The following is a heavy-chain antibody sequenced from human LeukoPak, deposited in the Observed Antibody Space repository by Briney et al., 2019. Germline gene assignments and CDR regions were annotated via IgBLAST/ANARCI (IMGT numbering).Heavy chain of an antibody. CDR1: GFTFSSYA. D-gene: IGHD6-13*01. V-gene: IGHV3-23*01. J-gene: IGHJ4*02. Sequence: PGGSLRLSCAASGFTFSSYAMTWVRQAPGKGLEWVSAISGSGGSTYYADSVKGRFTISRDNSKSTLYLQMNSPRAEDTAVYYCAKVSSIWKFDYWGQGTPVTVSS. CDR3: AKVSSIWKFDY. CDR2: ISGSGGST.